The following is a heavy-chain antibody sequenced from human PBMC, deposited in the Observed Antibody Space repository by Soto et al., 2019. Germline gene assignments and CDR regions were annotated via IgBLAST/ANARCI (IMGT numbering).Heavy chain of an antibody. CDR2: ISRSSSTI. CDR1: GFTFSDYS. V-gene: IGHV3-48*02. Sequence: EVQLVESGGGLVQPGGSLRLSCAASGFTFSDYSMNWVRQAPGKGLEWVSYISRSSSTIYYADSVKGRFTISRDNAKNSLYLQMNSLRDEDTAVYNCARKVGATVNWFDPWGQGTLVTVSS. J-gene: IGHJ5*02. D-gene: IGHD1-26*01. CDR3: ARKVGATVNWFDP.